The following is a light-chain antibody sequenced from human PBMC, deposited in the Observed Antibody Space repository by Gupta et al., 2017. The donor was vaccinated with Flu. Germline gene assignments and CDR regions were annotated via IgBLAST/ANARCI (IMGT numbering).Light chain of an antibody. Sequence: QFVLTPPASVSGSPGQSVPISCHGSSDAFEGSNMIPWYQKVPGPAPRLLIYEVSGRPSGVPSRFSGSKSDNTAYLTISGLQGDDEADYFCSSYSTAGTRLFGGGDQADR. CDR2: EVS. CDR1: SDAFEGSNM. J-gene: IGLJ3*02. CDR3: SSYSTAGTRL. V-gene: IGLV2-23*02.